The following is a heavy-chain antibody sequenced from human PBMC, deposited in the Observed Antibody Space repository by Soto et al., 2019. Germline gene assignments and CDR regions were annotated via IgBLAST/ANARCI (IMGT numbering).Heavy chain of an antibody. D-gene: IGHD3-16*01. J-gene: IGHJ6*02. Sequence: QVQLVQSAAEVKKPGASVKVTCKASGYTFIRYGITWVRQAPGQSLEWVGWISPYNDYTEYAQKFHGRVTMTTDTSARTVTMALRGLRSDDTAVYYCARGGYYDNFWKKLNYYGLDVWGQGTTVTVSS. CDR1: GYTFIRYG. V-gene: IGHV1-18*01. CDR2: ISPYNDYT. CDR3: ARGGYYDNFWKKLNYYGLDV.